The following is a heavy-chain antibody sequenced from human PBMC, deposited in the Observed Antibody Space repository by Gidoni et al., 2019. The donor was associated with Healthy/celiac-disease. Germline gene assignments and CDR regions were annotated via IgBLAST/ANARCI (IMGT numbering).Heavy chain of an antibody. V-gene: IGHV3-53*01. CDR2: IYSGGST. CDR1: GFTVSSNY. CDR3: ADLPMT. J-gene: IGHJ5*02. Sequence: EVQLVEAGGGLIQPGGSLRLSCAASGFTVSSNYMSWVGQAPGKGLEWGSVIYSGGSTYYADSVKGRFTIARDNAKNTLYLQMNSLRAEDTAVYYCADLPMTWGQGTLVTVSS.